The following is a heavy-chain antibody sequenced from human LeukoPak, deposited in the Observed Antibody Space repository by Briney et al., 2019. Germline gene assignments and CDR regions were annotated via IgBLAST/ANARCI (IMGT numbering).Heavy chain of an antibody. CDR1: GFTFGSYA. J-gene: IGHJ4*02. Sequence: GGSLRLSCAASGFTFGSYAMHWVRQAPGKGLEWVAVTWYGGSNSYYADSVKGRFTISRDNSKNTLYLQMNSLRAEDTAVYYCAKDRLEMATSPAGYWGQGTLVTVSS. V-gene: IGHV3-30*02. CDR3: AKDRLEMATSPAGY. CDR2: TWYGGSNS. D-gene: IGHD5-24*01.